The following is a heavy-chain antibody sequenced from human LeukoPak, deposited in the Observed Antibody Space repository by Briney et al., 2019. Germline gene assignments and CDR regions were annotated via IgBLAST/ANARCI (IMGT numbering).Heavy chain of an antibody. J-gene: IGHJ5*02. V-gene: IGHV4-59*08. CDR1: GGSISSYY. D-gene: IGHD3-10*01. Sequence: PSETLSLTCTVSGGSISSYYWSWIRQPPGKGLEWIGYIYYSGSTNHNPSLKSRVTISVDTSKNQFSLKLSSVTAADTAVYYCAGQDEYYYGSGIFDPWGQGTLVTVSS. CDR3: AGQDEYYYGSGIFDP. CDR2: IYYSGST.